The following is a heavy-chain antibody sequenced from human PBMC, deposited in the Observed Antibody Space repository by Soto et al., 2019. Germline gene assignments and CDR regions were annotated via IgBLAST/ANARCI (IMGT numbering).Heavy chain of an antibody. D-gene: IGHD6-13*01. CDR2: IIPYYNTL. CDR1: EGTFNSYA. J-gene: IGHJ4*02. V-gene: IGHV1-69*01. Sequence: QAQVVQSGAEVRKPGSSVKLSCKASEGTFNSYAIAWVRQAPGQGLEGMGGIIPYYNTLNYAQKFQDRATITADDSTNTVYTELSSLRSADTAVYFCASGASRWYASVFDSWAQGTLVTVSS. CDR3: ASGASRWYASVFDS.